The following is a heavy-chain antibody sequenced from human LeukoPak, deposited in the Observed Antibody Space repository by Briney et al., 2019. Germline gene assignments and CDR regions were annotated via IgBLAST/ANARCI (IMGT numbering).Heavy chain of an antibody. V-gene: IGHV4-59*01. CDR2: IYYSGST. Sequence: PSETLSLTCTVSGGSIGSYYWSWIRQPPGKGLEWIGYIYYSGSTNYNPSLKSRVTISVDTSKNQFSLKLSSVTAADTAVYYCARGVLIITTNDAFDIWGQGTMVTVSS. CDR3: ARGVLIITTNDAFDI. D-gene: IGHD3-22*01. CDR1: GGSIGSYY. J-gene: IGHJ3*02.